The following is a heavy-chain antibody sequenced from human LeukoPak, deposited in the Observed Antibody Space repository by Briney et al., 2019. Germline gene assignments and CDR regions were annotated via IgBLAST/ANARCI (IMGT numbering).Heavy chain of an antibody. Sequence: ASVKVSCKASGYTFTGYYIHWVRQAPGQGLEWMGWISPDSGGTNYAQKFQGRVTMTGDTSISTAYMELSRLRSEDTAVYYCAREVTIFRVVTAWGQGTLVTVSS. D-gene: IGHD3-3*01. CDR3: AREVTIFRVVTA. J-gene: IGHJ4*02. CDR1: GYTFTGYY. V-gene: IGHV1-2*02. CDR2: ISPDSGGT.